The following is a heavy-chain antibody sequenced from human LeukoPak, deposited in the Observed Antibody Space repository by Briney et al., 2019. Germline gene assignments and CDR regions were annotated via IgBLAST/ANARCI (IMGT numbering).Heavy chain of an antibody. D-gene: IGHD1-26*01. CDR2: INPNSGGT. CDR1: GYTFTGYY. V-gene: IGHV1-2*02. CDR3: ARDPIVGADYFDY. Sequence: AASVKVSCKASGYTFTGYYMHWVRQAPGQGLEWMGWINPNSGGTNYAQKFQGRVTMTRDTSISTAYMELSRLRSDDTTVYYCARDPIVGADYFDYWGQGTLVTVSS. J-gene: IGHJ4*02.